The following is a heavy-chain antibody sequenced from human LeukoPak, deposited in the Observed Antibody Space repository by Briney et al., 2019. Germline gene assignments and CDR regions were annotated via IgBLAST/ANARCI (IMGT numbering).Heavy chain of an antibody. CDR1: GFTFSSYA. J-gene: IGHJ4*02. Sequence: PGGSLRLSCAASGFTFSSYAMSWVRQAPGKGLEWVSAISGSGGSTYYADSVKGRFTISRDNSKNTLYLQMNSLRAEDTAVYYCAKVYSRSYTTYYFDYWGQGTLVTVSS. CDR2: ISGSGGST. D-gene: IGHD1-26*01. CDR3: AKVYSRSYTTYYFDY. V-gene: IGHV3-23*01.